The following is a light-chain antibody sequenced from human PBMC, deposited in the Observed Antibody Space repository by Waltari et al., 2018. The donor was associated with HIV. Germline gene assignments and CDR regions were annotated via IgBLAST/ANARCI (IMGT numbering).Light chain of an antibody. CDR1: SSNVGKNS. J-gene: IGLJ6*01. Sequence: QSGLRQPPSTSRPPGQRVVISCSGSSSNVGKNSVSWFHQLPGAAPRLLIYRNDRRPSGVPDRFTAAKSGTSASLVISGLRSDDEADYFCASWDDALSSWLFGGGTKLTVL. CDR2: RND. V-gene: IGLV1-47*01. CDR3: ASWDDALSSWL.